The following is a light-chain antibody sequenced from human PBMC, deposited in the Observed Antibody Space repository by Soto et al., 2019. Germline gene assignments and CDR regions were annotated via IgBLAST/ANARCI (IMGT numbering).Light chain of an antibody. CDR1: SSDVGAYNY. J-gene: IGLJ1*01. Sequence: QSALTQPPSASGSPGQSVTISCTGTSSDVGAYNYVSWYQQHPGRAPKLMIYEVRKRPSGVPDRFSGSKSDNTASLTVSGLQAEDEADYYCQSYDASLRGSGVFGTGTKLTVL. CDR3: QSYDASLRGSGV. V-gene: IGLV2-8*01. CDR2: EVR.